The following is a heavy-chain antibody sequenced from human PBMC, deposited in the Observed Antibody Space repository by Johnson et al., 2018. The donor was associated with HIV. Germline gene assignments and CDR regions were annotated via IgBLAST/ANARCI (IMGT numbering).Heavy chain of an antibody. CDR1: GFTFSSFG. V-gene: IGHV3-30*18. J-gene: IGHJ3*02. D-gene: IGHD5-12*01. CDR2: ISDDGCNK. CDR3: AKDRILSGYGPGAFDI. Sequence: QMQLVESGGGVVQPGRSLRLSCAASGFTFSSFGMHWVRQDPGKGLEWMTIISDDGCNKNYADSVKGRFTVSRDNSKNTLYLQMNSLRAEDTAVYYCAKDRILSGYGPGAFDIWGQGTMVTVSS.